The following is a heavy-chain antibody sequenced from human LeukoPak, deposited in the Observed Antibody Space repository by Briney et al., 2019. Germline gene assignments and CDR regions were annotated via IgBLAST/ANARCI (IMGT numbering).Heavy chain of an antibody. CDR3: AKASSFWSGYYPLGD. V-gene: IGHV3-23*01. CDR1: GFTFSTYA. J-gene: IGHJ4*02. D-gene: IGHD3-3*01. CDR2: ISDSGDTT. Sequence: GGSLRLSCAASGFTFSTYAMTWVRQAPGKGLEWVSGISDSGDTTSYADSVKGRFTFSRDNSKNTLYLQMNSLRAEDTAVYYCAKASSFWSGYYPLGDWGQGTLFTVSS.